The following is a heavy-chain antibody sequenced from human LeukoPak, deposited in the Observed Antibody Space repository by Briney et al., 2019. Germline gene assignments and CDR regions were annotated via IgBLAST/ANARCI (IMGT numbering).Heavy chain of an antibody. J-gene: IGHJ4*02. CDR1: GGSISSANYY. CDR2: IYYSGST. CDR3: ARVLSGGDYFDY. D-gene: IGHD2-15*01. V-gene: IGHV4-39*07. Sequence: SQTLSLTCTVSGGSISSANYYWGWIRQPPGKGLEWIGSIYYSGSTYYNPSLKSRVTISVDTSKNQFSLKLSSVTAADTAVYYCARVLSGGDYFDYWGQGTLVTVSS.